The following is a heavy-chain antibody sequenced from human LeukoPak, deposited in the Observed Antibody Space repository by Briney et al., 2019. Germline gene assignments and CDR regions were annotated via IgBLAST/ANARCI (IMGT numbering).Heavy chain of an antibody. J-gene: IGHJ3*02. CDR1: GGSISSYY. CDR3: ARHGGIGNWNDLSAFDI. V-gene: IGHV4-4*09. CDR2: IYTSGST. D-gene: IGHD1-1*01. Sequence: SETLSLTCTVSGGSISSYYWSWIRQPPGKGLEWIGYIYTSGSTNYNPSLKSRVTISVDTSKNQFSLKLSSVTAADTAVYYCARHGGIGNWNDLSAFDIWGQGTMVTVSS.